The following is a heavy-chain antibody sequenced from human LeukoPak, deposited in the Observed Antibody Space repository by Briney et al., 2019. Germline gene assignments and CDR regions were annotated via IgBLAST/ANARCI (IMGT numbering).Heavy chain of an antibody. J-gene: IGHJ5*02. CDR2: ITGSGGTT. V-gene: IGHV3-23*01. CDR1: GFAFSNYG. Sequence: GGSLRLSCAASGFAFSNYGMNWVRQAPGKGLEWVSGITGSGGTTYYADSVKGRFTISRDNSKNTLYLQMNSLRAEDTAVYYCAKVEGRLLWFGEFKSGWFDPWGQGTLVAVSS. D-gene: IGHD3-10*01. CDR3: AKVEGRLLWFGEFKSGWFDP.